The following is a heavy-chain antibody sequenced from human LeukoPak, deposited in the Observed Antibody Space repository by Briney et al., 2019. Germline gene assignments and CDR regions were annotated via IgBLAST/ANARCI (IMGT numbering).Heavy chain of an antibody. CDR1: GFTFSRYW. Sequence: GGSLRLSCAASGFTFSRYWMSWVRQAPGKGLEWVSSISSSSSYIYYADSVKGRFTISRDNAKNSLYLQMNSLRAEDTAVYYCAREWEWELLDYWGQGTLVTVSS. J-gene: IGHJ4*02. D-gene: IGHD1-26*01. CDR2: ISSSSSYI. V-gene: IGHV3-21*01. CDR3: AREWEWELLDY.